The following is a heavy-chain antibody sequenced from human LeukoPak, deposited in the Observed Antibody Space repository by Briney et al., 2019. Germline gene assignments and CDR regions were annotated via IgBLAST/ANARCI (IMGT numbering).Heavy chain of an antibody. CDR2: IYYSGST. CDR1: GGSISSYY. J-gene: IGHJ1*01. Sequence: PSETLSLTCTVSGGSISSYYWSWIRQPPGKGLEWIGYIYYSGSTNYNPSLKSRVTISVDTSKNQFSLKLSSVTAADTAVYYCARAAEYFQHWGQGTLVTVSS. CDR3: ARAAEYFQH. V-gene: IGHV4-59*01.